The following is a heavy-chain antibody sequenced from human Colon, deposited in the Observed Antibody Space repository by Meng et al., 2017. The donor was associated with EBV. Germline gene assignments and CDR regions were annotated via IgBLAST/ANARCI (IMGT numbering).Heavy chain of an antibody. CDR3: ARVPTTGYKDH. J-gene: IGHJ4*02. CDR2: VSHPGSA. CDR1: GGSFSGYV. D-gene: IGHD3-9*01. Sequence: VLRQQLGEGLLKPSETLSLTCTVNGGSFSGYVWSWVRQPPGKGMEWIGEVSHPGSANYNPSLKSRVTISVDASEKQFSLRLTSVTAADSAVYYCARVPTTGYKDHWGQGTLVTASS. V-gene: IGHV4-34*01.